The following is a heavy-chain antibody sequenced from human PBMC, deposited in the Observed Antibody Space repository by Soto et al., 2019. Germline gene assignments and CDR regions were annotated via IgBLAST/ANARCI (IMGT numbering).Heavy chain of an antibody. Sequence: QVQLVQSGAEVKKPGASVKVSCKASGYTFTSYGISWVRQAPGQGLEWMGWISAYNGNTNYAQKPPGTLTMTTDTSPSTAHMELRSLRSDAKAVYSCARDRPGKDYGLLPFGYWGQGTLVTVSS. CDR2: ISAYNGNT. CDR3: ARDRPGKDYGLLPFGY. V-gene: IGHV1-18*01. D-gene: IGHD4-17*01. J-gene: IGHJ4*02. CDR1: GYTFTSYG.